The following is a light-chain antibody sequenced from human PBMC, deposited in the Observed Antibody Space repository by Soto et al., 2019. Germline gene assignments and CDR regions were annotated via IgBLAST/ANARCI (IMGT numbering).Light chain of an antibody. CDR2: DTS. CDR3: QRYNNWPLT. V-gene: IGKV3-15*01. J-gene: IGKJ4*01. CDR1: QRIGDT. Sequence: EVVMRQSPATLSVSPGEGATLSCRASQRIGDTLAWYQHKPGQTPRLLIYDTSTRATGVPARFSGSRSGTEFTLTINSLQSEDVAVYYCQRYNNWPLTFGGGTKVESK.